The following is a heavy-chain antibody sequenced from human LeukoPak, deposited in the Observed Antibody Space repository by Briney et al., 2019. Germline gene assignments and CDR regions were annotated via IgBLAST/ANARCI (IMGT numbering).Heavy chain of an antibody. CDR1: GDIVSSNIAA. J-gene: IGHJ4*02. CDR3: AREVAGTYAFDY. CDR2: TLYRSKRYN. Sequence: SQTLSLTCAISGDIVSSNIAAWNWIRQSPSRGLEWLGRTLYRSKRYNDYAVSVKSRITINPDTSKNQFSLQLNFVTPEDTAVYYCAREVAGTYAFDYWGQGTLVTVSS. D-gene: IGHD6-19*01. V-gene: IGHV6-1*01.